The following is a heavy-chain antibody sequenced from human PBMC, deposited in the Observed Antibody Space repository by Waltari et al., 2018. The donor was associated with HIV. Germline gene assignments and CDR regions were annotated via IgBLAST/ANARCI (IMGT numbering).Heavy chain of an antibody. Sequence: QVQLVQSGAEVKKPGASVKVSCKASGYTFTGYYMHWVRQAPGQGLEWRGGINPNSGGTNYAQKFQGRVTMTRDTSISTAYMELSRLRSDDTAVYYCATALYSSSSAGSIDYWGQGTLVTVSS. J-gene: IGHJ4*02. CDR1: GYTFTGYY. V-gene: IGHV1-2*02. CDR3: ATALYSSSSAGSIDY. CDR2: INPNSGGT. D-gene: IGHD6-6*01.